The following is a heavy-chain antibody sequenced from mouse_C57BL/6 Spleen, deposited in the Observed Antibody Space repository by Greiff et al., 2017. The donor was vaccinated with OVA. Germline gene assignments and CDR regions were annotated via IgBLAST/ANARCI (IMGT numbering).Heavy chain of an antibody. V-gene: IGHV14-4*01. J-gene: IGHJ2*01. CDR2: IDPENGDT. D-gene: IGHD2-1*01. Sequence: VQLQQSGAELVRPGASVKLSCTASGFNIKDDYMHWVKQRPEQGLEWIGWIDPENGDTEYASKFQGKATITADTSSNTAYLQLSSLTSEDTAVYYCTTYGNHDYWGQGTTLTVSS. CDR1: GFNIKDDY. CDR3: TTYGNHDY.